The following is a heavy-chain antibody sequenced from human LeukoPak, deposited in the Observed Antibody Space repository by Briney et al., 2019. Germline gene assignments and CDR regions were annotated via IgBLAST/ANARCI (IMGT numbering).Heavy chain of an antibody. CDR3: AATSLAAGTISFDS. Sequence: SVKVSCKASGFTFTSSAIQWVRQARGQRLEGIGWIVVGSGNTNYAERFQERVTITRDMSTTTAYMELSSLSAEDTAIYYCAATSLAAGTISFDSWGQGTLVTVSS. D-gene: IGHD6-13*01. J-gene: IGHJ4*02. CDR2: IVVGSGNT. V-gene: IGHV1-58*02. CDR1: GFTFTSSA.